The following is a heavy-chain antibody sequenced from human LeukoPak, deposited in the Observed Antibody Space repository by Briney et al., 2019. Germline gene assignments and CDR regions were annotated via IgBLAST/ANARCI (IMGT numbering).Heavy chain of an antibody. Sequence: PSQTLSLTCTVSGGSISSGDYYWSWIRQPPGKGLEWIVYIYYSGSTYYNPSLKSRVTISVDTSKNQFSLKLSSVTAAETAVYYCARELTYYDILTGYSPTAWFDPWGQGTLVTVSS. CDR3: ARELTYYDILTGYSPTAWFDP. D-gene: IGHD3-9*01. V-gene: IGHV4-30-4*01. J-gene: IGHJ5*02. CDR2: IYYSGST. CDR1: GGSISSGDYY.